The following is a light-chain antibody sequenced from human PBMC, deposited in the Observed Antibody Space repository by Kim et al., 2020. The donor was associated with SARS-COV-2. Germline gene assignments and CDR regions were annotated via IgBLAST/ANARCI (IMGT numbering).Light chain of an antibody. J-gene: IGKJ1*01. Sequence: DIQMTQSPSSLSASVGDRVTITCRASQGIRSDLNWYQQKPGKAPKRLIYAASTLQSGVPPRFSGSGSGTEFTLTISSLQPEDFATYYCLQHNGHPRTFGQGTKVYIK. CDR2: AAS. CDR3: LQHNGHPRT. V-gene: IGKV1-17*01. CDR1: QGIRSD.